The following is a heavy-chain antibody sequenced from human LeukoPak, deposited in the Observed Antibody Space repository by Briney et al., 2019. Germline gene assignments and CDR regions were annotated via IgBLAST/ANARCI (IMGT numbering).Heavy chain of an antibody. J-gene: IGHJ4*02. Sequence: GXSLRLSCAASGFTFSSYAMSWVRQAPGKGLEWVSAISGSGGSTYYADSVKGRFTISRDNSKNTLYLQMNSLRAEDTAVYYCAKSIVGATKGYFDYWGQGTLVTVSS. CDR1: GFTFSSYA. CDR3: AKSIVGATKGYFDY. CDR2: ISGSGGST. D-gene: IGHD1-26*01. V-gene: IGHV3-23*01.